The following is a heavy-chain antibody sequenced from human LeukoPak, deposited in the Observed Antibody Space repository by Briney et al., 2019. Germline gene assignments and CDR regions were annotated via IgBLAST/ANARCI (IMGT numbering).Heavy chain of an antibody. CDR2: IYTSGST. V-gene: IGHV4-4*07. J-gene: IGHJ4*02. CDR3: ARDSLYYYDSSGYWPLDY. D-gene: IGHD3-22*01. Sequence: SETLSLTCTVSGGSISSYYWSWIRQPPGKGLEWIGRIYTSGSTNYNPSLKSRVTMSVDTSKNQFSLKLSSVTAADTAVYYCARDSLYYYDSSGYWPLDYWGQGTLVTVSS. CDR1: GGSISSYY.